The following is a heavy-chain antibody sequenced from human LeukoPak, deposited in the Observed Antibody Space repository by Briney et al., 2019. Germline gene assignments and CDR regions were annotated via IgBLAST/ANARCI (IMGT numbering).Heavy chain of an antibody. Sequence: GGSLRLSCAASGFTFSNAWMNWVRHAPGKGLVWVSRINTDGSITNYADSVKGRFSISRDNAKNTLYLQMSSLRAEDTAVYYCARDRGPRTGFMVREAYDYWGQGTLVTVSS. CDR2: INTDGSIT. V-gene: IGHV3-74*01. D-gene: IGHD3-10*01. CDR3: ARDRGPRTGFMVREAYDY. CDR1: GFTFSNAW. J-gene: IGHJ4*02.